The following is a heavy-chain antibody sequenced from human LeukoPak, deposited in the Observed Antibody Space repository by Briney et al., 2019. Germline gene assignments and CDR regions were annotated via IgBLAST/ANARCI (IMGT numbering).Heavy chain of an antibody. J-gene: IGHJ4*02. Sequence: GGSLRLSCAASGFTFSSYAMHWVRQAPGKGLEYVSAISSNGGSTYYANSVKGRFTISRDNSKNTLYLQMGSLRAEDMAVYYCTTGPGIAVARMVDYWGQGTLVTVSS. D-gene: IGHD6-19*01. V-gene: IGHV3-64*01. CDR1: GFTFSSYA. CDR3: TTGPGIAVARMVDY. CDR2: ISSNGGST.